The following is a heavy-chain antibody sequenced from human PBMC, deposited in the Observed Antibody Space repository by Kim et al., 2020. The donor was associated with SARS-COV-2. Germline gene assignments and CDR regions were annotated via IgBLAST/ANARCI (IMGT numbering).Heavy chain of an antibody. CDR2: INPDGSAD. CDR1: GFTFSSYW. CDR3: ATGRAY. Sequence: GGSLRLSCAASGFTFSSYWMSWVRQPPGKGLEWVANINPDGSADYYVDSVKGRFTISRDNAKNSLYLQMNNLRAEDTAVYYCATGRAYWGQGTLVAVSS. D-gene: IGHD3-10*01. V-gene: IGHV3-7*01. J-gene: IGHJ4*02.